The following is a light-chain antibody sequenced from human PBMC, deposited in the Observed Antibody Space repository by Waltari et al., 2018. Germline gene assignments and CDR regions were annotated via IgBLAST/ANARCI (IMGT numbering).Light chain of an antibody. CDR1: RRDVGCYNY. J-gene: IGLJ2*01. CDR3: SSYTSSGSLA. V-gene: IGLV2-14*01. Sequence: QSALTQPASVSGSPGQSITISCTGRRRDVGCYNYVSWYQQYRGTAPKLMIYAVSNRPSGISDRFSGSKSGNTASLTISGLRAEDEADYYCSSYTSSGSLAFGGGTKVTVL. CDR2: AVS.